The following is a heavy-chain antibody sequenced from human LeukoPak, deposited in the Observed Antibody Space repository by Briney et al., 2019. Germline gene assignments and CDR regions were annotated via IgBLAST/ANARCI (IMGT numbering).Heavy chain of an antibody. V-gene: IGHV1-2*02. Sequence: ASVKVSCKASGYTFIGYYVHWVRQAPGQGFEWMGWINPNSGGTNYAQEFQGRVTLTRDTSISTAYMELSRLSSDDTAVYYCAREHTIFGARWGQGTLVTVSS. J-gene: IGHJ4*02. CDR3: AREHTIFGAR. D-gene: IGHD3-3*01. CDR2: INPNSGGT. CDR1: GYTFIGYY.